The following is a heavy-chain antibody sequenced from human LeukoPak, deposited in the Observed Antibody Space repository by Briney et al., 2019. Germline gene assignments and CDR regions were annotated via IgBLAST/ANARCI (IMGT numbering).Heavy chain of an antibody. D-gene: IGHD3-10*02. CDR1: GYTFTNYG. J-gene: IGHJ6*04. Sequence: ASVKVSCKASGYTFTNYGITWVRQAPGQGLEWMGWISVYNGGTSYAQNLQGRVTMTADTSTSTVYMDLRSLRSDDTAVYYCAELGITMIGGVWGKGTTVTISS. V-gene: IGHV1-18*01. CDR2: ISVYNGGT. CDR3: AELGITMIGGV.